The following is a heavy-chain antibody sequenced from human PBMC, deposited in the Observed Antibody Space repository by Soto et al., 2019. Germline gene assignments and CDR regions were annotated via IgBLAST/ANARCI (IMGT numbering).Heavy chain of an antibody. CDR1: GGSISSSSYY. CDR3: ARHGYSYEFDY. Sequence: QLQLQESGPGLVKPSETLSLTCTVSGGSISSSSYYWGWIRQPPGKGLERIGSIYYSGSTYYNPSLKSRVTISVDTSKNQFSLKLSSVTAADTAVYYCARHGYSYEFDYWGQGTLVTVSS. J-gene: IGHJ4*02. D-gene: IGHD5-18*01. V-gene: IGHV4-39*01. CDR2: IYYSGST.